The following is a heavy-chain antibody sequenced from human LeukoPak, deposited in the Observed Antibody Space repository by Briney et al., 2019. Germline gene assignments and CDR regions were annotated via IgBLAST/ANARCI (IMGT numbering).Heavy chain of an antibody. CDR2: IKQDGSDK. Sequence: GGSLRLSCVASGFTFSSYWMSWVRQAPGKGLEWVANIKQDGSDKYYVVSVKGRFTISRDNAKNSLYLQMNSLRAEDTAVYYCASGQKLGFWGQGTLVTVSS. V-gene: IGHV3-7*01. J-gene: IGHJ4*02. CDR3: ASGQKLGF. D-gene: IGHD6-13*01. CDR1: GFTFSSYW.